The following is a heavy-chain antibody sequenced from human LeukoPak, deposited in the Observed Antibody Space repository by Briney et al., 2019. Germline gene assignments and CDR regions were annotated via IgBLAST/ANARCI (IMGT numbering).Heavy chain of an antibody. CDR3: ARGYSGYDRYLFDY. Sequence: SETLSLTCAVSGGSFSSYYWSWIRQPPGKGLEWIGYIYYSGSTNYNPSLKSRVTISVDTSKNQFSLKLSSVTAADTAVYYCARGYSGYDRYLFDYWGQGTLVTVSS. CDR2: IYYSGST. V-gene: IGHV4-59*08. D-gene: IGHD5-12*01. CDR1: GGSFSSYY. J-gene: IGHJ4*02.